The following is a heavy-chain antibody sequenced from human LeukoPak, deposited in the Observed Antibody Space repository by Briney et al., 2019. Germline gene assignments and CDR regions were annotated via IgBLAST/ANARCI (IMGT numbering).Heavy chain of an antibody. V-gene: IGHV4-59*01. CDR1: GGSISSYY. Sequence: SETLSLTCTVSGGSISSYYWSWIRQPPGNGLEWIGYIYYSGSTNYNPSLKSRVTISVDTSKNHFSLKLSSVTAADTAVYYCARDAARIMITFGGVGIDPWGQGTLVTVSS. CDR3: ARDAARIMITFGGVGIDP. D-gene: IGHD3-16*01. CDR2: IYYSGST. J-gene: IGHJ5*02.